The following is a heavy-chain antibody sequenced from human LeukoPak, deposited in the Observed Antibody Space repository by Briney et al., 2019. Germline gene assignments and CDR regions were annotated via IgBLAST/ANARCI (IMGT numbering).Heavy chain of an antibody. D-gene: IGHD1-26*01. V-gene: IGHV4-39*01. CDR2: IYYTGST. Sequence: SETLSLTCSVSGASISGGTYYWGWIRQPPGKGLEWIGSIYYTGSTYDNPSLKSRVTISVDTSKNQFPLKLSSVTAADTAVYYCARRGGSGRAFDYWGQGTLVTVSS. CDR1: GASISGGTYY. J-gene: IGHJ4*02. CDR3: ARRGGSGRAFDY.